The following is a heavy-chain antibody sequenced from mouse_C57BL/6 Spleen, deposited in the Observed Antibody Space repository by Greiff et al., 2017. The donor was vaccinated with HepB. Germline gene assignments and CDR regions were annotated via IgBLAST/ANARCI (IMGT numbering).Heavy chain of an antibody. CDR3: AREGLPRYYFDY. D-gene: IGHD5-5*01. J-gene: IGHJ2*01. CDR1: GYTFTSYW. CDR2: IHPNSGST. Sequence: QVQLQQSGAELVKPGASVKLSCKASGYTFTSYWMHWVKQRPGQGLEWIGMIHPNSGSTNYNEKFKSKATLTVDKSSSTAYMQLSSLTSEDSAVYYCAREGLPRYYFDYWGQGTTLTVSS. V-gene: IGHV1-64*01.